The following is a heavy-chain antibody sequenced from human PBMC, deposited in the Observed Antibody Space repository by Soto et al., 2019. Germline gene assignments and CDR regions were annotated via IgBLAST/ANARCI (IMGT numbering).Heavy chain of an antibody. CDR3: DRGYSGNSGIGP. D-gene: IGHD6-13*01. Sequence: LRLSCEGSGFTFSDYAIHWFRQAPGKGLVWVSRINGDGTSTSYADSVKGRFTLSRDNAEKTVYLQINTLTGEDTAVYYCDRGYSGNSGIGPWGQGTLVTVSS. J-gene: IGHJ5*02. V-gene: IGHV3-74*01. CDR2: INGDGTST. CDR1: GFTFSDYA.